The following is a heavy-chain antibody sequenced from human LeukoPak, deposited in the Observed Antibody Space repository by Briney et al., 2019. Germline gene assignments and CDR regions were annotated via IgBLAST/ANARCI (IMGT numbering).Heavy chain of an antibody. D-gene: IGHD3-3*01. CDR1: GFTFSSYA. Sequence: GGSLRLSCAASGFTFSSYAMHWVRQAPGKGLEWVAVISYDGSNKYYADSVKGRFTIPRDNSKNTLYLQMNSLRAEDTAVYYCARGFWSGYYSPIFDYWGQGTLVTVSS. CDR2: ISYDGSNK. CDR3: ARGFWSGYYSPIFDY. J-gene: IGHJ4*02. V-gene: IGHV3-30-3*01.